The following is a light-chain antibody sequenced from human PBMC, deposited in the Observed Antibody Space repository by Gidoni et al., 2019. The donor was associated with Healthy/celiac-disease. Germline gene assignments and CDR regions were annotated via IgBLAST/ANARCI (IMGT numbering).Light chain of an antibody. Sequence: QSVLTQPPSVSGAPGQRVTISCTGSSSNSGAGYDVHWYQQLPGTAPKLLIYGNSNRPSGVPYRFSGSKSGTSASLAITGLQAEDEADYYCQSYDSSLSGVVFGGGTKLTVL. V-gene: IGLV1-40*01. J-gene: IGLJ2*01. CDR3: QSYDSSLSGVV. CDR1: SSNSGAGYD. CDR2: GNS.